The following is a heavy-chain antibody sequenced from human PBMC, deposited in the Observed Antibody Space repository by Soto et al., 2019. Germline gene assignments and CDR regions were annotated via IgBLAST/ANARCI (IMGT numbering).Heavy chain of an antibody. CDR3: ARREVTTDYYYGMDV. CDR2: IYPGDSDT. V-gene: IGHV5-51*01. CDR1: GYTFTDYW. J-gene: IGHJ6*02. Sequence: PGESLKISCKGSGYTFTDYWIGWVRQLPGKGLEWMGIIYPGDSDTRYSPSFQGHVTITVDKSTSTAYLQWNTLKASDTAMYYCARREVTTDYYYGMDVWGQGTTVTVS. D-gene: IGHD4-4*01.